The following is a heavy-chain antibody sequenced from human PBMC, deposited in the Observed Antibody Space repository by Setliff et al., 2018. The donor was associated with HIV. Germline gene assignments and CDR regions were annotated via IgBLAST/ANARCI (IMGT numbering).Heavy chain of an antibody. J-gene: IGHJ4*02. V-gene: IGHV4-4*09. D-gene: IGHD5-18*01. Sequence: SETLSLTCSVPGGSISPLYWTWIRQSPGKGLEWIGYISTSGSTNYNPSLRSRVTISIDMYKNQFSLELNSVTAADTAVYYCARDRYTYAYLDYWGQGTLVTVSS. CDR2: ISTSGST. CDR3: ARDRYTYAYLDY. CDR1: GGSISPLY.